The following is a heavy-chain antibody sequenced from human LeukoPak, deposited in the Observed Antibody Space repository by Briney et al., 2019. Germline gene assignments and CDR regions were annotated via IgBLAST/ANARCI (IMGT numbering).Heavy chain of an antibody. Sequence: GVSLRLSCSASGFTFSSYAMHWVRQAPGKGLEWVAVISYGGHNKYYADSVKGRFTIYRDNSKNTLYLQMNSLSAEDTAVYYCAKDRRYSSGYQGGYYYYYGMDVWGQGTTVTVSS. D-gene: IGHD6-19*01. CDR3: AKDRRYSSGYQGGYYYYYGMDV. CDR1: GFTFSSYA. CDR2: ISYGGHNK. J-gene: IGHJ6*02. V-gene: IGHV3-30*04.